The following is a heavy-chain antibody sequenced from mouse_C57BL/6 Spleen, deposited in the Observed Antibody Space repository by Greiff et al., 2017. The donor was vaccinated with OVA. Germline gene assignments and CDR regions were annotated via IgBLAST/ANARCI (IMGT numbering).Heavy chain of an antibody. D-gene: IGHD4-1*01. CDR3: ARDGDWDAWFAY. CDR2: ISDGGSYT. Sequence: EVKVVESGGGLVKPGGSLKLSCAASGFTFSSYAMSWVRQTPEKRLEWVATISDGGSYTYYPDNVKGRFTISRDNAKNNLYLQMSHLKSEDTAMYYCARDGDWDAWFAYWGQGTLVTVSA. J-gene: IGHJ3*01. V-gene: IGHV5-4*01. CDR1: GFTFSSYA.